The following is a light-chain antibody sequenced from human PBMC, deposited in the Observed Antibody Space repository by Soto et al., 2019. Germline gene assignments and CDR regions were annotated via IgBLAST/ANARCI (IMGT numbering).Light chain of an antibody. CDR3: QQYDTSPPYT. J-gene: IGKJ2*01. CDR1: QSVSSSY. Sequence: EIVLTQSPGTLSLSPGERATLSCRASQSVSSSYLAWYRQKPGQAPRLLIYGASSRATGIPDRFSGSGSGTAFTLTISRLEPEDFAVYYCQQYDTSPPYTFGQGTKLEIK. V-gene: IGKV3-20*01. CDR2: GAS.